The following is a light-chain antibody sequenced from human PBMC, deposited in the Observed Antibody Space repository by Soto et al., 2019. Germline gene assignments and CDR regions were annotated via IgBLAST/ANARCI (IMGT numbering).Light chain of an antibody. CDR2: GAS. J-gene: IGKJ4*02. V-gene: IGKV3-15*01. Sequence: SVWTISPNTLSLSPGERATLSCRASQSVSSNLAWYQQKPGQAPRLLIYGASTRATGIPARFSGSGSGTEFTLTISSLQSEDFAVYYCQQYNNWPPCPSAEGTKAAIK. CDR1: QSVSSN. CDR3: QQYNNWPPCP.